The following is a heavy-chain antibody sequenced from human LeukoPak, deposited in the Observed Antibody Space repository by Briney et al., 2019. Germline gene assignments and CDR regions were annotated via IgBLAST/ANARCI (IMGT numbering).Heavy chain of an antibody. CDR2: IYNSGST. D-gene: IGHD6-13*01. Sequence: PSETLSLTCIVSGGSVSSSGYHWDWIRQSPGKGLEWIGYIYNSGSTNYNPSLKSRVTISVDTSKNQFSLKLTSVTAADTAVYYCARVYYSSSYDYWYFDLWGRGTLVTVSS. V-gene: IGHV4-61*08. J-gene: IGHJ2*01. CDR3: ARVYYSSSYDYWYFDL. CDR1: GGSVSSSGYH.